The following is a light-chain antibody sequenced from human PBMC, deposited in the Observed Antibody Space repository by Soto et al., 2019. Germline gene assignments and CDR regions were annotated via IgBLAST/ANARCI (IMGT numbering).Light chain of an antibody. CDR2: DAS. V-gene: IGKV3-11*01. J-gene: IGKJ1*01. CDR1: QSISSY. Sequence: EVVLTQSPDTLSLPPGERATLSCRASQSISSYLAWYQQKPGQAPRLLIYDASSSATGIPARFSGSGSGTDFTLTISSLGPEDFAVYYCQQLTDWPPQWTFGQGTKVEIK. CDR3: QQLTDWPPQWT.